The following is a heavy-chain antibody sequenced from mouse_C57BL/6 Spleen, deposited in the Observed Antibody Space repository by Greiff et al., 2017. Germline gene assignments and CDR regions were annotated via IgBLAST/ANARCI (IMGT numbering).Heavy chain of an antibody. Sequence: VMLVESGPGLVAPSQSLSITCTVSGFSLTSYGVSWVRQPPGKGLEWLVVIWGDGSTNYHSAYISRLSISKDNSKSQVFLKLNSRQTDDTATYYCAKPGDYGPSYSMDYWGQGTSVTVSS. J-gene: IGHJ4*01. D-gene: IGHD2-4*01. CDR2: IWGDGST. V-gene: IGHV2-3*01. CDR1: GFSLTSYG. CDR3: AKPGDYGPSYSMDY.